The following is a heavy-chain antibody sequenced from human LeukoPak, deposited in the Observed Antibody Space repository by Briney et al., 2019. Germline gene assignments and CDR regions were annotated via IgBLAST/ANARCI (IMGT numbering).Heavy chain of an antibody. CDR3: ARSTLGRVVLDS. Sequence: GGSLRLSCAASGFTVSINYMSWVRQAPGKGLEWVSVIFSGGGTYYADSVKGRFTISRDSSKNTLNLQMNSLRVEDTAVYYCARSTLGRVVLDSWGQGTLVTVSS. CDR1: GFTVSINY. CDR2: IFSGGGT. D-gene: IGHD2-15*01. J-gene: IGHJ4*02. V-gene: IGHV3-53*01.